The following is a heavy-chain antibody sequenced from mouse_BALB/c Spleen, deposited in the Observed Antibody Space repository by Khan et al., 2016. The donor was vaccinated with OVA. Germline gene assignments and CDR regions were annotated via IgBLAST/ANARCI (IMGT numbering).Heavy chain of an antibody. CDR3: ARGESWFAY. CDR1: EYTFTNYG. CDR2: INTNTGEP. Sequence: QIQLVQSGPELKKPGETVKISCKASEYTFTNYGMNWVKQAPGKGLKWMGWINTNTGEPTYAEEFKGRFAFSLETSASTAYLQINNLKNEDTATYFCARGESWFAYWGQGTLVTVSA. V-gene: IGHV9-3*02. J-gene: IGHJ3*01.